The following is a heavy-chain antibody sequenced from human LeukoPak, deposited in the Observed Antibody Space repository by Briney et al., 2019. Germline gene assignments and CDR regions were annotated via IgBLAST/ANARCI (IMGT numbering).Heavy chain of an antibody. D-gene: IGHD5-24*01. CDR3: ASLGEMATMVDH. Sequence: SETLSLTCTVSGGSISSSSYYWGCIRPPPGKGLEWLGSIYYSGSTYYNPSLKSRVTISVDTSKNQFSLKLSSVTAADTAVYYCASLGEMATMVDHWGQGTLVTVSS. CDR2: IYYSGST. V-gene: IGHV4-39*01. CDR1: GGSISSSSYY. J-gene: IGHJ4*02.